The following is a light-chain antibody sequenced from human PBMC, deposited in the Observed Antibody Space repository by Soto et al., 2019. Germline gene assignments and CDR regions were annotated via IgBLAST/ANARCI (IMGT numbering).Light chain of an antibody. Sequence: QSALAQPPSASGSPGQSVTISCTGTSSDIGAYEYVSWYQQHPGKAPKLLIYEVNKRPSGVPDRFSGSKSGNTASLIISALQAEDEADYYCCSHAGNHVVFGGGTKLTVL. CDR2: EVN. CDR3: CSHAGNHVV. V-gene: IGLV2-8*01. CDR1: SSDIGAYEY. J-gene: IGLJ2*01.